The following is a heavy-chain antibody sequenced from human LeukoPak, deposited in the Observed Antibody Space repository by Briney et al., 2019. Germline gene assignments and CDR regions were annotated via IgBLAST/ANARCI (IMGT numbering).Heavy chain of an antibody. CDR3: ARDRGCFDL. CDR1: GFTFSSYE. Sequence: GGSLRLSCAASGFTFSSYEMNWVRQAPGKGLEWVANINQDGSEKYYVDSVRGRFTISRDNAKNSLYLQMNSLRPEDTAVYFCARDRGCFDLWGRGTLVTVSS. D-gene: IGHD3-10*01. J-gene: IGHJ2*01. V-gene: IGHV3-7*04. CDR2: INQDGSEK.